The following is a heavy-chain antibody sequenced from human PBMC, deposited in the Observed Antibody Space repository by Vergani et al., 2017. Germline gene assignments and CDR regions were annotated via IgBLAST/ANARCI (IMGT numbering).Heavy chain of an antibody. Sequence: QVQLVQSGAEVKKPGASVKVSCKASGYTFTSYYMHWVRQAPGQGLEWMGIINPSGGSTSYAQKFQGRVTMTRDTSTSTVYMELSSLRSEDTAVYYCARGDLELRIRLNYFQHWGQGTLVTVSS. J-gene: IGHJ1*01. V-gene: IGHV1-46*03. CDR3: ARGDLELRIRLNYFQH. CDR2: INPSGGST. CDR1: GYTFTSYY. D-gene: IGHD1-7*01.